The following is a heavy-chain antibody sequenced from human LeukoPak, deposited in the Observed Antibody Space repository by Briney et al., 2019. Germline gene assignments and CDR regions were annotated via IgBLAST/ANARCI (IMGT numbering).Heavy chain of an antibody. Sequence: GGSLRLSCAASGFTFSSYSMTWVRQAPGKGLEWVSSISSSSSYIYYADSVKGRFTISRDNAKNSLYLQMNSLRAEDTVVYYCARVPGTTSYYYYGMDVWGQGTTVTVSS. D-gene: IGHD1-1*01. CDR1: GFTFSSYS. J-gene: IGHJ6*02. CDR2: ISSSSSYI. CDR3: ARVPGTTSYYYYGMDV. V-gene: IGHV3-21*01.